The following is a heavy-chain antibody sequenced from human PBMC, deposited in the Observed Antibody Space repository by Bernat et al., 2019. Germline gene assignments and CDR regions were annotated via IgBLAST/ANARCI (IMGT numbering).Heavy chain of an antibody. Sequence: QVQLQQWGAGLLKPSETLSLTCAVYGGSFSGYYWSWIRQPPWKGLEWIGEINHSGSTNYNPSLKSRVTISVDTSKNQFSLKLSSVTAADAALYYCARHADTDPHVTAFDIWGQGTMVTVSS. CDR1: GGSFSGYY. V-gene: IGHV4-34*01. CDR3: ARHADTDPHVTAFDI. J-gene: IGHJ3*02. CDR2: INHSGST. D-gene: IGHD2-8*01.